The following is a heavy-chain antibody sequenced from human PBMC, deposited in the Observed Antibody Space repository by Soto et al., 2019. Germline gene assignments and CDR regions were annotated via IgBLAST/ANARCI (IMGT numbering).Heavy chain of an antibody. CDR2: IKLDASEK. D-gene: IGHD1-7*01. V-gene: IGHV3-7*04. J-gene: IGHJ4*02. Sequence: PGGSLRLSCAASGFTFSFYWMSWVRQAPGKGLEWLGTIKLDASEKKYVDSVKGRFTMSRDNTKNSLYLQMDSLRVEDTAVYFCAKDHQTYNWDYLFDSWGPGTLVTVSS. CDR1: GFTFSFYW. CDR3: AKDHQTYNWDYLFDS.